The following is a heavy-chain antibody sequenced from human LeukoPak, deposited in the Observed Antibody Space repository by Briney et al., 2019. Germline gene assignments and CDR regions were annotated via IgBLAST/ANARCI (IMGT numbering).Heavy chain of an antibody. J-gene: IGHJ4*02. CDR3: ANYVSPVNSALDY. Sequence: PGGSLRLSCAARRLTFSNYVMHWLRQAPGKGLEWVAVIWYDGSNKYYADSVKGRFTISRDNSKNTLYLQMNSLRAEDTAVYYCANYVSPVNSALDYWGQGTLVTVSS. D-gene: IGHD2/OR15-2a*01. CDR2: IWYDGSNK. V-gene: IGHV3-33*06. CDR1: RLTFSNYV.